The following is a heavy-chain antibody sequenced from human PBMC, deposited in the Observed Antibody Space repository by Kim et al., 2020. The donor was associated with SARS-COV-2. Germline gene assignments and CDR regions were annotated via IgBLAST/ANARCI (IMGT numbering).Heavy chain of an antibody. CDR1: GFTFSSYG. J-gene: IGHJ6*03. D-gene: IGHD5-12*01. CDR3: AKDRSFVDIVATSWDNGYYYYDYEDF. V-gene: IGHV3-30*18. Sequence: GGSLRLSCAASGFTFSSYGMHWVRQAPGKGLEWVAFISCDGSNTYYADSVKGRFTISRDNSKNTLYLQMNSLRAEDTAVYYCAKDRSFVDIVATSWDNGYYYYDYEDFW. CDR2: ISCDGSNT.